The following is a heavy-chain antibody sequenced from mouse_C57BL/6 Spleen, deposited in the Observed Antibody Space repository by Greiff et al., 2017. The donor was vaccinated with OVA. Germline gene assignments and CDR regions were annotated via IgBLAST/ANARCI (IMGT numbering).Heavy chain of an antibody. D-gene: IGHD2-3*01. CDR3: AKGDGYYVRSFDY. CDR1: GFTFSDYG. Sequence: EVQLVESGGGLVKPGGSLKLSCAASGFTFSDYGMHWVRQAPEKGLEWVAYISSGSSTIYYADTVKGRFTISRDNAKNTLFLQMTSLRSEDTAMYYCAKGDGYYVRSFDYWGQGTTLTVSS. CDR2: ISSGSSTI. J-gene: IGHJ2*01. V-gene: IGHV5-17*01.